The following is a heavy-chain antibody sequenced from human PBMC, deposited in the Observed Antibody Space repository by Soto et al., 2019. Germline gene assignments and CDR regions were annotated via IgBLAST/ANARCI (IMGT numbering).Heavy chain of an antibody. CDR3: AREVIAAAGPGMDV. Sequence: QVQLQESGPGLVKPSETLSLTCTVSGGSISSYYWSWIRQPPGKGLEWIGYIYYSGSTNYNPSLKSRVTISVDTSKNQSSLKLSSVTAADTAVYYCAREVIAAAGPGMDVWGQGTTVTVSS. CDR2: IYYSGST. V-gene: IGHV4-59*01. D-gene: IGHD6-13*01. CDR1: GGSISSYY. J-gene: IGHJ6*02.